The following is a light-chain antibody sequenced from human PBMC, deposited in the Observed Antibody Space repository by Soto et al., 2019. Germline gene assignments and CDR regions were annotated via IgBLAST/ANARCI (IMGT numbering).Light chain of an antibody. CDR1: SSNIGSNY. Sequence: QSVLTQPPSASGTPGQRVTISCSGSSSNIGSNYVYWYQQLPGTAPKLLIYSYNQRPSGVPDRFSGSKSGTSTSLAISGLQSEDEADYYCAAWDASLNGVVFGGGTKLTVL. J-gene: IGLJ2*01. V-gene: IGLV1-44*01. CDR3: AAWDASLNGVV. CDR2: SYN.